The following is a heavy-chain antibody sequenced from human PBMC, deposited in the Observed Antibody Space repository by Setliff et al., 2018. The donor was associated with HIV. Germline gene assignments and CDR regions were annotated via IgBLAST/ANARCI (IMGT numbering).Heavy chain of an antibody. CDR2: IRSKAHGGTT. J-gene: IGHJ4*02. V-gene: IGHV3-49*03. CDR1: GFTFGDYV. Sequence: GESLKISCITSGFTFGDYVMSWFRQAPGKGLEWVGFIRSKAHGGTTEYAASVEVRFIISRDDSKSIAYLQMNSLKTEDTAVYYCTRSNWGSTPDFDYWGQGTMVTAPQ. D-gene: IGHD7-27*01. CDR3: TRSNWGSTPDFDY.